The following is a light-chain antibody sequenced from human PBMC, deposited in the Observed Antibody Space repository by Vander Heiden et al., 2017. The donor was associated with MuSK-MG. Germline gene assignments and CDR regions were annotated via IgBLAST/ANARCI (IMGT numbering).Light chain of an antibody. J-gene: IGLJ2*01. Sequence: QSVLTTPPSVSCAPGQRVTIPCTGSSSNIGAGYDVHWYQQLPGTDPKLLIYGNSNRHSGVPDRFSGSKSGTSASLAITGLQAEDEADYYCQSYDSSLSGFVVFGGGTKLTVL. CDR2: GNS. CDR1: SSNIGAGYD. V-gene: IGLV1-40*01. CDR3: QSYDSSLSGFVV.